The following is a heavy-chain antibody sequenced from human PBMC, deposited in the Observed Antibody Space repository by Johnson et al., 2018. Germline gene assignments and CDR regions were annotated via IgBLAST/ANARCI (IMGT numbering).Heavy chain of an antibody. D-gene: IGHD2-2*02. Sequence: VQLVESGGGLVKPGGSLRLSCAASGFTFSSYSMNWVRQAPGKGLEWVSSISSSSSPIYYADSVQGRFTIPRDNAKNSLYLQMNSLRDENTAVYYCVRDMRAAHCSSTICYIGISPMDVWGQGTTVTVSS. V-gene: IGHV3-21*01. CDR3: VRDMRAAHCSSTICYIGISPMDV. CDR1: GFTFSSYS. J-gene: IGHJ6*02. CDR2: ISSSSSPI.